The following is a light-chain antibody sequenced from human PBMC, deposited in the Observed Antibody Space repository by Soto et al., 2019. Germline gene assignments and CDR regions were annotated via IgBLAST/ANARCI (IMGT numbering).Light chain of an antibody. Sequence: EIVRTQSPATLSVSPGSRETPPCRASQSVSHNLAWYQQKPGQAPRLLRDSASTRATGIPARFSGRGSGTECTLTISSLQSADFAVYFCQQYNNWARTFGQGTKVDI. V-gene: IGKV3-15*01. J-gene: IGKJ1*01. CDR3: QQYNNWART. CDR1: QSVSHN. CDR2: SAS.